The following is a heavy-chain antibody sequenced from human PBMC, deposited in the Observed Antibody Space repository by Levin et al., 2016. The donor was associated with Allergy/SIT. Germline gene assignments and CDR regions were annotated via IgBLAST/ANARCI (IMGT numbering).Heavy chain of an antibody. D-gene: IGHD6-25*01. V-gene: IGHV3-72*01. J-gene: IGHJ4*02. CDR2: IRKKGNSYTT. CDR1: GFTFSDHY. Sequence: GESLKISCAASGFTFSDHYMDWVRQAPGKGLEWVGRIRKKGNSYTTEYAASVKGRFSISRDDSKNSLYLQMNSLKTEDTAMYYCARMHSSGYFDYWGQGTLVTVSS. CDR3: ARMHSSGYFDY.